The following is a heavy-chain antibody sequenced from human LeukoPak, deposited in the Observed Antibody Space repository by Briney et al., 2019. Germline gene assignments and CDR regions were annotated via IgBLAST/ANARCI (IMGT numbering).Heavy chain of an antibody. Sequence: PSETLSLTCTVSGGSISSYYWSWIRQPPGKGLEWIGYIYYSGSTNYNPSLKSRVAISVDTSKNQFSLKLSSATAADTAVYYCARGAMVRGVTFDYWGQGTLVTVSS. J-gene: IGHJ4*02. CDR1: GGSISSYY. CDR3: ARGAMVRGVTFDY. D-gene: IGHD3-10*01. CDR2: IYYSGST. V-gene: IGHV4-59*01.